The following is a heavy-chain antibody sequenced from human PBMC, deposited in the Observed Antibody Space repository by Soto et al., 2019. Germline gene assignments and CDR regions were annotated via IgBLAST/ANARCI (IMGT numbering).Heavy chain of an antibody. Sequence: GASVKVSCKASGYTFTSYGISWVRQAPGQGLEWMGWISAYNGNTNYAQKLQGRVTMTTDTSTSTAYMELRSLRSDDTAVYYCALGDRSGYYYSYYGMDVWGQGTTVTVSS. D-gene: IGHD3-22*01. CDR1: GYTFTSYG. J-gene: IGHJ6*02. CDR3: ALGDRSGYYYSYYGMDV. CDR2: ISAYNGNT. V-gene: IGHV1-18*01.